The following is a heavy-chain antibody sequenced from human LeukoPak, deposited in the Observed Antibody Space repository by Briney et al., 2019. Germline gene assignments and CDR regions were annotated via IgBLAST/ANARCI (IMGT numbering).Heavy chain of an antibody. CDR1: GFSFSAYS. Sequence: PGGSLRLSCAASGFSFSAYSINWVRQAPGKGLEWVSSISPSSSYIYYADSVQGRFIISRDNSKNSLYLQMNSLRAEDTAVYYCARVASVTWIPGVFDYWGQGSLVTVSS. J-gene: IGHJ4*02. D-gene: IGHD4-23*01. V-gene: IGHV3-21*04. CDR3: ARVASVTWIPGVFDY. CDR2: ISPSSSYI.